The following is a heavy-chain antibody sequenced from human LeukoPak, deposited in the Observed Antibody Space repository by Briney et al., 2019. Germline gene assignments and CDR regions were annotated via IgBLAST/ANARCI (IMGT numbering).Heavy chain of an antibody. Sequence: PGGSLRLSCAASGFTFSSYAMSWVRQAPGKGLEYVSAISRSGGTTYYANSVKGRFTISRDNPKNTLFLQMGSLRAEDMAVYYCARVGDIDAFDIWGQGTMVTVSS. V-gene: IGHV3-64*01. CDR2: ISRSGGTT. CDR3: ARVGDIDAFDI. D-gene: IGHD4-17*01. J-gene: IGHJ3*02. CDR1: GFTFSSYA.